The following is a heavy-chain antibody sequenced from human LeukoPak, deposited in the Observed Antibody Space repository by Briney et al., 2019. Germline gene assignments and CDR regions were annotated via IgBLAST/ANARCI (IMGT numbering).Heavy chain of an antibody. D-gene: IGHD6-13*01. CDR1: GGSISSSSHY. Sequence: SETLSLTCTVSGGSISSSSHYWGWIRQPPGKGLEWIGSIYYSGSTYYNPSLKSRVTISVDTSKNQFSLKLSSVTATDTAVYYCARDPYSSRGYWGQGTLVTVSS. V-gene: IGHV4-39*07. CDR3: ARDPYSSRGY. CDR2: IYYSGST. J-gene: IGHJ4*02.